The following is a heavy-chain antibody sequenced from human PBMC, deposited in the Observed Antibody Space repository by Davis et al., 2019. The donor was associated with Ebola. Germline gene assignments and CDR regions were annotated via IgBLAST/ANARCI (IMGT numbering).Heavy chain of an antibody. V-gene: IGHV1-18*01. D-gene: IGHD3-9*01. Sequence: AASVKVSCKASGGTFSSYAISWVRQAPGQGLEWMGWNSAYNGNTNYAPKLQGRVTMTTETSTSTAYMELRSLRSDDTAVYYCAREEPWGRYFDWFHKGNYYGMDVWGQGTTVTVSS. CDR1: GGTFSSYA. J-gene: IGHJ6*02. CDR3: AREEPWGRYFDWFHKGNYYGMDV. CDR2: NSAYNGNT.